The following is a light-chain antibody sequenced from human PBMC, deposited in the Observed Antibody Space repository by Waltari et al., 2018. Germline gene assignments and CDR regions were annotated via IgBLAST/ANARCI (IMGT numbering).Light chain of an antibody. J-gene: IGKJ4*01. CDR2: GAS. CDR1: QSVRSN. Sequence: VMTQSPATLSVSPGETVSLSCRASQSVRSNLAWYQQKPGQSPRLLIYGASTRATGIPARFSGSGSGTEFTLVISSLQSEDFAIFYCQQYNNWPPLTFGGGTKVEIK. V-gene: IGKV3-15*01. CDR3: QQYNNWPPLT.